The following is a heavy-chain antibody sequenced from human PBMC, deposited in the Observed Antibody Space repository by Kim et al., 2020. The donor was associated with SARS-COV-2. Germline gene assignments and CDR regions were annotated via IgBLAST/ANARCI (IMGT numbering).Heavy chain of an antibody. Sequence: GGSLRLSCAASGFTFSDYYMSWIRQAPGKGLEWVSYISSSGSTIYYADSVKGRFTISRDNAKNSLYLQMNSLRAEDTAVYYCARDSYLRFGPDYGDYLPYYYYYYGMDVWGQGTTVTVSS. CDR2: ISSSGSTI. D-gene: IGHD4-17*01. J-gene: IGHJ6*02. V-gene: IGHV3-11*01. CDR3: ARDSYLRFGPDYGDYLPYYYYYYGMDV. CDR1: GFTFSDYY.